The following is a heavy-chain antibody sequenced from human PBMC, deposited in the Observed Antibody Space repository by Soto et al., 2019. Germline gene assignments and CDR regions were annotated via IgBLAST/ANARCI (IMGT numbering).Heavy chain of an antibody. V-gene: IGHV4-30-4*01. D-gene: IGHD5-18*01. CDR1: GGSISSGDYY. J-gene: IGHJ4*02. CDR2: IYYSGST. CDR3: ASNGYGYIFYDY. Sequence: SETLSLTCTVSGGSISSGDYYWSWIRQPPGKGLERIGYIYYSGSTYYKPSLKSRVTISVDTSKNQFSLKLSSVTAADTAVYYCASNGYGYIFYDYWGQGTLVTVSS.